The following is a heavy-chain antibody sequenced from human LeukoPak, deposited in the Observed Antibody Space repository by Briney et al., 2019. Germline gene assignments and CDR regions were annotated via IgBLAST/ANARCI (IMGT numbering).Heavy chain of an antibody. D-gene: IGHD3-10*01. J-gene: IGHJ4*02. Sequence: SAGSLRLSCAASGFTLSKVWMSWVRQAPGKGLEWVGRIKSKTKTDGGTTDYAAPVKGRFTISRDDSKNTLYLQMNSLKTEDTGVYYCTTDDSGVGNDWGQGSLVTVPS. V-gene: IGHV3-15*01. CDR1: GFTLSKVW. CDR3: TTDDSGVGND. CDR2: IKSKTKTDGGTT.